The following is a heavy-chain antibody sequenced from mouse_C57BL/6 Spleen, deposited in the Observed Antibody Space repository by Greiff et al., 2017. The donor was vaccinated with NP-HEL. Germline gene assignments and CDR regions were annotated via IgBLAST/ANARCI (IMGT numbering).Heavy chain of an antibody. Sequence: QVQLQQPGAELVKPGASVKMSCKASGYTFTSYWITWVKQRPGQGLEWIGDIYPGSGSTNYNEKFKSKATLTVDTSSSTAYMQLSSLTSEDSAVYYCAKYDYDVGNFAYWGQGTLVTVSA. CDR1: GYTFTSYW. CDR2: IYPGSGST. J-gene: IGHJ3*01. D-gene: IGHD2-4*01. CDR3: AKYDYDVGNFAY. V-gene: IGHV1-55*01.